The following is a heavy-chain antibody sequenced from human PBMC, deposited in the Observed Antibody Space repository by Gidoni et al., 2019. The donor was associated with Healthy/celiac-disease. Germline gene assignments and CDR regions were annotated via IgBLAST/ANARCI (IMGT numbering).Heavy chain of an antibody. Sequence: QLQLQESGPGLVKPSETLSLTCTVSGGSISSSSYSWGWIRQPPGKGLEWIGSIYYSGSTYYNPSLKSRVTISVDTSKNQFSLKLSSVTAADTAVYYCARTAYGDTLFFDYWGQGTLVTVSS. CDR2: IYYSGST. D-gene: IGHD4-17*01. CDR3: ARTAYGDTLFFDY. V-gene: IGHV4-39*01. CDR1: GGSISSSSYS. J-gene: IGHJ4*02.